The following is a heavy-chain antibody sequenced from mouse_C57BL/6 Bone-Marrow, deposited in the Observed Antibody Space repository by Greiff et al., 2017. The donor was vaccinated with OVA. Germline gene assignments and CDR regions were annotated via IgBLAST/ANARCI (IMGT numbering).Heavy chain of an antibody. CDR1: GYTFTDYE. D-gene: IGHD2-3*01. CDR3: TEPYDGYYYFDY. J-gene: IGHJ2*01. V-gene: IGHV1-15*01. Sequence: QVQLQQSGAELVRPGASVTLSCKASGYTFTDYEMHWVKQTPVHGLEWIGAIDPDTGGTAYNQKFKGKAILTADKSSSTAYMELRSLTSEDSAVYCCTEPYDGYYYFDYWGQGTTLTVSS. CDR2: IDPDTGGT.